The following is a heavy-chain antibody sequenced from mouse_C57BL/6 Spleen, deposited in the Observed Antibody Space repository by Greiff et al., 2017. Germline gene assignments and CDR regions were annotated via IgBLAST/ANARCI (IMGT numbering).Heavy chain of an antibody. D-gene: IGHD2-4*01. CDR2: INPNYGTT. CDR1: GYSFTDYN. CDR3: SRDRDYYEYDEVAMDY. V-gene: IGHV1-39*01. J-gene: IGHJ4*01. Sequence: EVQLVESGPELVKPGASVKISCTASGYSFTDYNMNWVKQSNGKSLEWIGVINPNYGTTSYNQKFKGKATLTVDQSSSTAYMQLNRLTSEDSAVYDCSRDRDYYEYDEVAMDYWGQGTSGTVSS.